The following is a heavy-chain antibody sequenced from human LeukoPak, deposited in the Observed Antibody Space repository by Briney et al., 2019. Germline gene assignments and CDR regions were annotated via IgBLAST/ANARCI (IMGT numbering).Heavy chain of an antibody. CDR2: IYYSGST. Sequence: SETLSLTCSVSGGSISSSYWSWIRQPPGKGLEWIGYIYYSGSTNYNPSLKSRVTISVDTSKNQFSLKLSSVTAADTAVYYCARGYYYGSGIPDYWGQGTLVTVSS. CDR3: ARGYYYGSGIPDY. CDR1: GGSISSSY. J-gene: IGHJ4*02. V-gene: IGHV4-59*01. D-gene: IGHD3-10*01.